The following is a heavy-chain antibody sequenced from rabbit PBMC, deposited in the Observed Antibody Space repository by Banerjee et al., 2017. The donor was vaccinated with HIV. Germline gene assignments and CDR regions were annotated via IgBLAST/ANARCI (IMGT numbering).Heavy chain of an antibody. V-gene: IGHV1S40*01. CDR2: IYAGSGSA. CDR3: ARDPGYPGGGVATLNL. D-gene: IGHD7-1*01. J-gene: IGHJ4*01. CDR1: RFTLSSCYY. Sequence: QSLEASGGGLFQPEGSLSFTCNASRFTLSSCYYICWVRQSPGKGLEWIGGIYAGSGSAYYASWAKGRFTISKTSSATVTLQMTSLTAADTAPYCCARDPGYPGGGVATLNLWGPGTLVTVS.